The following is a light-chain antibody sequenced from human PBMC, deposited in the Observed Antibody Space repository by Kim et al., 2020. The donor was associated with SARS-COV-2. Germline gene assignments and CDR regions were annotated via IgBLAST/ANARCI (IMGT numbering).Light chain of an antibody. CDR3: QQYSGSPRT. J-gene: IGKJ1*01. CDR1: QSIYSNS. CDR2: DVS. V-gene: IGKV3-20*01. Sequence: SPGERPTLSCRASQSIYSNSLAWYQQKPGQAPRLLMYDVSNRATGIPDRFSGSGSGTDFTLTISRLEPEDFAVYHCQQYSGSPRTFGQGTKVDIK.